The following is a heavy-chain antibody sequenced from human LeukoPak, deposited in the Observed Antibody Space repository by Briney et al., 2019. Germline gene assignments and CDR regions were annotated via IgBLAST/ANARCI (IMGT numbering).Heavy chain of an antibody. V-gene: IGHV3-30*02. CDR3: ARTYSGSYLAPDY. CDR2: IRYDGSNK. J-gene: IGHJ4*02. CDR1: GFTFSSYG. D-gene: IGHD1-26*01. Sequence: GGSLRLSCAASGFTFSSYGMHWVRQAPGKGLEWVAFIRYDGSNKYYADSVKGRFTISRDNAKNSLYLQMNSLRAEDTAVYYCARTYSGSYLAPDYWGRGTLVTVSS.